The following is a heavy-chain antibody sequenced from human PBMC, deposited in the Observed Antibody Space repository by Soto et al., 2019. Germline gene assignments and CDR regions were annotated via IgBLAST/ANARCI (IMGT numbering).Heavy chain of an antibody. J-gene: IGHJ4*02. CDR2: IYYTGTS. V-gene: IGHV4-39*01. CDR3: TRHAIGVVVPAAIRN. Sequence: ETLSLTCAVSGGSISSSSYYWDWIRQPPGKGLEWIGTIYYTGTSNYNPSLKSRVTISVDTSKNQFSLNLSSVTAADTAVYYCTRHAIGVVVPAAIRNWGQGSLVTVSS. CDR1: GGSISSSSYY. D-gene: IGHD2-15*01.